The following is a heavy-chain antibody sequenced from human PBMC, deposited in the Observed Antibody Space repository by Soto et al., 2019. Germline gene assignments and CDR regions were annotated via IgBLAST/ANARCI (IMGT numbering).Heavy chain of an antibody. V-gene: IGHV3-23*01. CDR1: GFTFSSYA. Sequence: GRSLRLSCAASGFTFSSYAMSWVRQAPGKGLEWVSAISGSGGSTYYADSVKGRFTISRDNSKNTLYLQMNSLRAEDTAVYYCAKDQGYCSGGSCFSLDYWGQGTLVTVSS. J-gene: IGHJ4*02. D-gene: IGHD2-15*01. CDR3: AKDQGYCSGGSCFSLDY. CDR2: ISGSGGST.